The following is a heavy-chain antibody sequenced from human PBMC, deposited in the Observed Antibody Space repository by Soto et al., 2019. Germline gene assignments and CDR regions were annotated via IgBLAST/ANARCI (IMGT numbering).Heavy chain of an antibody. D-gene: IGHD2-21*01. CDR1: GLMYSSYS. Sequence: EVQLVESGGGLVKPGGSVRLSCVASGLMYSSYSMSWVRQAPGKGLEWVAVISLSGSQIYYAASVEGRFTISRDNSKKPLYMKMNNVRVEETAIYYCARVISCGGFPCPSVHQYYGRDVWGPGTTVPVSS. V-gene: IGHV3-21*01. CDR2: ISLSGSQI. CDR3: ARVISCGGFPCPSVHQYYGRDV. J-gene: IGHJ6*02.